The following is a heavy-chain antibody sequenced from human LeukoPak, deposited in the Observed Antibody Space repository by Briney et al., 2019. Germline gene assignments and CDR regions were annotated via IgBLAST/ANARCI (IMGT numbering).Heavy chain of an antibody. CDR3: ARGENLAADSIFADY. V-gene: IGHV3-7*01. CDR2: IKQDGSEK. CDR1: GFTFSSYW. J-gene: IGHJ4*02. D-gene: IGHD6-13*01. Sequence: PGGSLRLSCAASGFTFSSYWMSWVRQAPGKGLEWVANIKQDGSEKYYVDSVKGRFTISRDNAKNSLYLQMNSLRAEDTAVYYCARGENLAADSIFADYWGQGTLVTVSS.